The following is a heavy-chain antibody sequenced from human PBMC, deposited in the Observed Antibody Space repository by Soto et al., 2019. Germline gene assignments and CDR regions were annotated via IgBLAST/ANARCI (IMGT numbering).Heavy chain of an antibody. J-gene: IGHJ4*02. Sequence: QVQLVESGGGVVQPGRSLRLSCAASGFTFSSCGMHWVRQAPDKGLEWVTVISYDGTTEYYADSVKGRFTISRDNSKNTLYLQMNNLTAEDTAVYYCASDLGYCRGGRCFSIDYWGQGTLVTVSS. CDR3: ASDLGYCRGGRCFSIDY. CDR1: GFTFSSCG. D-gene: IGHD2-15*01. V-gene: IGHV3-30*03. CDR2: ISYDGTTE.